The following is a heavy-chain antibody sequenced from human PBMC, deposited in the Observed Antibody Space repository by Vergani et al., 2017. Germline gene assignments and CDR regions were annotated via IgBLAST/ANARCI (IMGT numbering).Heavy chain of an antibody. V-gene: IGHV1-46*03. J-gene: IGHJ4*02. CDR1: GYTFTSYY. CDR2: INPSGGST. CDR3: TIRWYYDSIAYWAY. D-gene: IGHD3-22*01. Sequence: QVQLVQSGAEVKKPGASVKVSCKASGYTFTSYYMHWVRQAPGQGLEWMGIINPSGGSTRYAQKFQGRVTMARDTSTSTVYMELSSLRSEDTAVYYCTIRWYYDSIAYWAYLGQGTLVNVSS.